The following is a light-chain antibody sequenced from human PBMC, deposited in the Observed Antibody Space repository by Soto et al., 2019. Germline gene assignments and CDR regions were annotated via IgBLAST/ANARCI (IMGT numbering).Light chain of an antibody. V-gene: IGKV1-39*01. CDR1: QSISTY. J-gene: IGKJ4*01. CDR3: QQSSKFPLT. Sequence: DIQMTQSPSSLSASVGDTVTIACRASQSISTYLNWYQQKPGKAPDLLIYGASSLQSGVPTRFSGSGSETHFTLTISRLQPADIATYYCQQSSKFPLTFGGGTKVEIK. CDR2: GAS.